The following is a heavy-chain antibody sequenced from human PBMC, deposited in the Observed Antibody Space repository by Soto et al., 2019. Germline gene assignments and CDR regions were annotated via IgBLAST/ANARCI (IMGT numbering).Heavy chain of an antibody. CDR1: GFTFSSYT. J-gene: IGHJ4*02. D-gene: IGHD6-19*01. CDR2: ISFDGNNK. V-gene: IGHV3-30*18. Sequence: QVQLVESGGGLVQPGRSLRLSCAASGFTFSSYTMHWVRQAPGKGLEWVAVISFDGNNKYYPDSVRGRFTISRDNSKNTLDLQMNSLRPENTAVYYCVKDWGRTVAGTFDYWGQGTLVTVSS. CDR3: VKDWGRTVAGTFDY.